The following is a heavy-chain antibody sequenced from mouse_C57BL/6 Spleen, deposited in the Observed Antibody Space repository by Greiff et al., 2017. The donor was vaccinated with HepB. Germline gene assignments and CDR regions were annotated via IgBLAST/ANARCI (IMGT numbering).Heavy chain of an antibody. CDR2: IDPSDSET. Sequence: QVHLKQPGAELVRPGSSVKLSCKASGYTFTSYWMHWVKQRPVQGLEWIGNIDPSDSETHYNQKFKDKATLTVDKSSSTAYMQLSSLTSEDSAVYYCARRANWDGDDLDYWGQGTTLTVSS. CDR1: GYTFTSYW. CDR3: ARRANWDGDDLDY. V-gene: IGHV1-52*01. D-gene: IGHD4-1*01. J-gene: IGHJ2*01.